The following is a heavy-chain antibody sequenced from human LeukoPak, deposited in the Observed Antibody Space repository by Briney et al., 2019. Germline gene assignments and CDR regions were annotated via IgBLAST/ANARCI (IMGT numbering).Heavy chain of an antibody. CDR2: SRNKPNSYTT. CDR3: TRDLLMTTVDY. Sequence: PGGSLRLSCAASGFTFSDHYVYWVRKAPGKGLDWVGRSRNKPNSYTTLYAASVKGRFTISRDDSKNSVYLQMSSLKTEDTAVYYCTRDLLMTTVDYWGQGTLVTVSS. D-gene: IGHD4-17*01. V-gene: IGHV3-72*01. J-gene: IGHJ4*02. CDR1: GFTFSDHY.